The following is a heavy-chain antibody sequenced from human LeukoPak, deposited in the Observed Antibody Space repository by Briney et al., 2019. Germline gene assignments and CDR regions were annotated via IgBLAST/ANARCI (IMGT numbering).Heavy chain of an antibody. CDR2: IYTSGST. J-gene: IGHJ6*02. D-gene: IGHD6-6*01. CDR1: GGSISTYY. V-gene: IGHV4-4*07. Sequence: KASETLSLTCTVSGGSISTYYYSWIRQPAGKGLEWIGRIYTSGSTNYNPSLKSRVTMSVDTSKSQFSLKLSSVTAADTAVYYCAREKNDEYYYYGMDVWGQGTTVTVSS. CDR3: AREKNDEYYYYGMDV.